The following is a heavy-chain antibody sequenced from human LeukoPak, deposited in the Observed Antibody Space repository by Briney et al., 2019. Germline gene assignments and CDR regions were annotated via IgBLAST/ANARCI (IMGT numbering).Heavy chain of an antibody. Sequence: ASVKVSCKASGYTFISYYMHWVRQAPGQGLEWMGIINPSGGSTSYAQKFQGRVTMTRDTSTSTVYMELSSLRSEDTAVYYCARSEWFGELYDYWGQGTLVTVSS. D-gene: IGHD3-10*01. CDR1: GYTFISYY. CDR2: INPSGGST. CDR3: ARSEWFGELYDY. V-gene: IGHV1-46*01. J-gene: IGHJ4*02.